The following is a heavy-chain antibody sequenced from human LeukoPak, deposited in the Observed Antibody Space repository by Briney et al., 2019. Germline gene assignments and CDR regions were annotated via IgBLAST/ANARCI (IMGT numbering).Heavy chain of an antibody. CDR2: ISSNGGST. J-gene: IGHJ4*02. CDR1: GFTFSSYA. D-gene: IGHD1-1*01. Sequence: GGSLRLSCSASGFTFSSYAMHWVRQAPGKGLEYVSAISSNGGSTYYADSVKGRFTISRGNSKNTLYLQMSSLRAEDTAVYYCVKERGGSATGTTPYFDYWGQGTLVTVSS. V-gene: IGHV3-64D*06. CDR3: VKERGGSATGTTPYFDY.